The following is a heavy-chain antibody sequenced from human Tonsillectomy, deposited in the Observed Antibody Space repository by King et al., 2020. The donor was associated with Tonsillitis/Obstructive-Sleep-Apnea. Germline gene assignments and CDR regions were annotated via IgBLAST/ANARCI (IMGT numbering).Heavy chain of an antibody. CDR2: IYPGDSDT. J-gene: IGHJ6*03. CDR1: GYSFTSYW. Sequence: QLVQSGAEVKKPGESLKISCKGSGYSFTSYWIGWVRQMPGKGLEWMGIIYPGDSDTRYSPSFQGQVTISADKSTSTAYLQWSSLKASDSAIYYCARQRDDLWSGSDYYMDVWGKGTTVTVSS. CDR3: ARQRDDLWSGSDYYMDV. D-gene: IGHD3-3*01. V-gene: IGHV5-51*01.